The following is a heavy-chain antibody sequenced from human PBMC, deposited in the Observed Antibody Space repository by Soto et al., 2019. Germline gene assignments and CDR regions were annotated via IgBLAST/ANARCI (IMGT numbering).Heavy chain of an antibody. D-gene: IGHD3-22*01. CDR2: INSDGSRT. J-gene: IGHJ4*02. CDR1: GFTFSSYW. CDR3: ARGDGDYYDGNGYLGRH. V-gene: IGHV3-74*01. Sequence: EVQLVESGGGIVQPGGSLRLCWAASGFTFSSYWMHWVRQAPGKGLVWVSRINSDGSRTSYADSAKGRFTISRDNAKNTVYLQMNSLRAEDTAVYYCARGDGDYYDGNGYLGRHWGQGTLVTVSS.